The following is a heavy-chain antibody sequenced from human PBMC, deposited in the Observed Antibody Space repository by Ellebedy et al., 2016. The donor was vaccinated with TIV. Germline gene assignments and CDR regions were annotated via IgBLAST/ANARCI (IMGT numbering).Heavy chain of an antibody. CDR1: GFNFHDYG. V-gene: IGHV3-20*04. CDR2: INWNGGNR. D-gene: IGHD2-21*02. J-gene: IGHJ4*02. Sequence: GESLKISCSASGFNFHDYGFTWVRQGPGKGLEWVSGINWNGGNRGYAESVKGRFTISRDNGKNSLYLQMDNLRAEDTAVYYCARPADYCTGDCLLYWGQGTLVTVSS. CDR3: ARPADYCTGDCLLY.